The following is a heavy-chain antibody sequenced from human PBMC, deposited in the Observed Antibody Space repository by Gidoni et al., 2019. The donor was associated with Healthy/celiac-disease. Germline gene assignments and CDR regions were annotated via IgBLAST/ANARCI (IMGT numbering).Heavy chain of an antibody. D-gene: IGHD3-22*01. J-gene: IGHJ4*02. CDR3: ARRYYYASSGMDYFDY. V-gene: IGHV5-51*01. CDR2: ISPGDSDP. CDR1: VYSFTSHW. Sequence: EVQLVQSGAAVKKPGASLKISCMGSVYSFTSHWIGWVRQMPGQVLEWMGIISPGDSDPSYSPSFQGQVTISADKSISTAYLQWSSLKASDTAMYYCARRYYYASSGMDYFDYWGQGTLVTVSS.